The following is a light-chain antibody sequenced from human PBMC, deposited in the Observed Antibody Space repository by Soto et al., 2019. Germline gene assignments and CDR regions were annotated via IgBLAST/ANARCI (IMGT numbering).Light chain of an antibody. J-gene: IGKJ4*01. Sequence: EILLTHSPATLSWSPGEIAPLSCRAIQSFGTYLAWYQRKPGQAPRLLIYEASNRATGIPARFSGSGSGTDFTLTISSLEPEDFAVYYCQQRSYLVTFGGGTAVEIK. CDR1: QSFGTY. V-gene: IGKV3-11*01. CDR3: QQRSYLVT. CDR2: EAS.